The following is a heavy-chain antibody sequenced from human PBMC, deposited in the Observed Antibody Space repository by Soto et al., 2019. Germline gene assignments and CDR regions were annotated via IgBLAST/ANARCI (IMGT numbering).Heavy chain of an antibody. Sequence: ASVKVSCKASGYTFTGYYMHWVRQAPGQGLEWMGWINPNSGGTNYAQKFQGRVTMTRDTSISTAYMELSRLRSDDTAVYYCASLYRGIAAAAPFDYWGQGTPVTVSS. CDR1: GYTFTGYY. V-gene: IGHV1-2*02. D-gene: IGHD6-13*01. J-gene: IGHJ4*02. CDR2: INPNSGGT. CDR3: ASLYRGIAAAAPFDY.